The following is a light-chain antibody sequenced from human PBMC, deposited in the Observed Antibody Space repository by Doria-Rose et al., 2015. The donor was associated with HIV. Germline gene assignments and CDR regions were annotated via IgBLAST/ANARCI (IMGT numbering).Light chain of an antibody. V-gene: IGKV1-5*03. CDR3: QRYHNYPWT. CDR2: EAS. Sequence: TQSPSTLSASVGDRVTITCRASQSISSWLAWYQQKPGKAPKLLIYEASTLQSGVPSRFSGIGSGTEFTLTISSLQPDDFATYYCQRYHNYPWTFGQGTKVEIK. J-gene: IGKJ1*01. CDR1: QSISSW.